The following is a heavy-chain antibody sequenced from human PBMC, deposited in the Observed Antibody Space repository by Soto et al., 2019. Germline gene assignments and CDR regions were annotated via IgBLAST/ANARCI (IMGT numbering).Heavy chain of an antibody. J-gene: IGHJ4*02. CDR3: ARGRDGYYPLGAY. CDR2: ISGSGGTT. D-gene: IGHD1-26*01. CDR1: GFTFSGSA. V-gene: IGHV3-23*01. Sequence: EVQLLESGGGLVQPGGSLRLSCAASGFTFSGSAFTWVRQAPGKGLEWVSSISGSGGTTYYADSVKGRFTISRDNSKNTLFLQMNTLRAEDTAVYYCARGRDGYYPLGAYWGQGTVVTVSS.